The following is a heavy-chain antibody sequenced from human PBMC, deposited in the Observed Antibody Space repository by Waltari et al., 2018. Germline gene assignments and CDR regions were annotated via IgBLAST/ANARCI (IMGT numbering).Heavy chain of an antibody. D-gene: IGHD4-17*01. CDR2: INPNSGGT. Sequence: QVRLVQSGAEVKRPGASVKVSCQGSGYTFTAYYLHWVRQAPGQGLEWMGGINPNSGGTSFAAKFQGRVTLTSDTSSNTVYMELTRLKSDDTAVYYCARDPHITTTTGSHYWGQGTLVTVSS. J-gene: IGHJ4*02. CDR3: ARDPHITTTTGSHY. CDR1: GYTFTAYY. V-gene: IGHV1-2*02.